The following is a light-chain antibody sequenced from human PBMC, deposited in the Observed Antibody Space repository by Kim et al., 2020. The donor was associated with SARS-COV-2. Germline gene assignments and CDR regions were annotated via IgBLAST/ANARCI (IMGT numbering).Light chain of an antibody. Sequence: VSPGQTASITCAGDKLGDKYACWYQQKPGQSPVLVIYQDSKRPSGIPERFSGSNSGNTATLTISGTQAMDEADYYCQAWDSSTANVFGTGTKVTVL. V-gene: IGLV3-1*01. CDR1: KLGDKY. J-gene: IGLJ1*01. CDR2: QDS. CDR3: QAWDSSTANV.